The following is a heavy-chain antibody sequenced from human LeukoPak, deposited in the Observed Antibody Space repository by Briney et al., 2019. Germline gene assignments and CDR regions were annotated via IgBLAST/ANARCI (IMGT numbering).Heavy chain of an antibody. CDR2: INPNSGGT. Sequence: ASVKVSCKASGYTFTGYYMHWVRQAPGQGLESMGWINPNSGGTNYAQKFQGRVTMTRDTSISTAYMELSRLRSDDTAVYYCARRWSGSYFVDPWGQGTLVTVSS. V-gene: IGHV1-2*02. D-gene: IGHD1-26*01. CDR1: GYTFTGYY. CDR3: ARRWSGSYFVDP. J-gene: IGHJ5*02.